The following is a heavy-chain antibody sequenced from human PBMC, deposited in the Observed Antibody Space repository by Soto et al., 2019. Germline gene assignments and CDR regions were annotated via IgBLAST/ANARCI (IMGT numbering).Heavy chain of an antibody. J-gene: IGHJ4*02. CDR1: GFTFSSYA. CDR2: ISSSGDTT. CDR3: AKPGYLEQWLVRGYFDY. Sequence: TGGSLSLSCAASGFTFSSYAMSWVRQAPGKVLEWVSAISSSGDTTHYADSVKGRFIISRDNSKNTLYLQLNSLRAEDTAVYYCAKPGYLEQWLVRGYFDYWGQGTMITVSS. D-gene: IGHD6-19*01. V-gene: IGHV3-23*01.